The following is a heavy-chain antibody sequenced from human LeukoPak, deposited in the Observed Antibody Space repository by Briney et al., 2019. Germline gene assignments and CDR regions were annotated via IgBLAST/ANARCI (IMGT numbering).Heavy chain of an antibody. V-gene: IGHV3-7*01. J-gene: IGHJ4*02. D-gene: IGHD5-18*01. CDR1: GFTFSSYW. Sequence: GGSLRLSCAASGFTFSSYWMSWVRQAPGKGLEWVANIKQDGSEKYYVDSVKGRFTISRDNAKNSLYLQMNSLRAEDTAVYYCARLGVASRGYSFGPDYWGQGTLVTVSS. CDR2: IKQDGSEK. CDR3: ARLGVASRGYSFGPDY.